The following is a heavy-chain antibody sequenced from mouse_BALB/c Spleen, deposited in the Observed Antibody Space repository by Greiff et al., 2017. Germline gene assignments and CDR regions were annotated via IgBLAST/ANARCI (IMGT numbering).Heavy chain of an antibody. V-gene: IGHV2-2*02. CDR2: IWSGGST. CDR3: ARNHPGYAMDY. Sequence: VQLQQSGPGLVQPSQSLSITCTVSGFSLTSYGVHWVRQSPGKGLEWLGVIWSGGSTDYNAAIISRLSISKDNSKSQVFFKMNSLQANDTAIYYCARNHPGYAMDYWGQGTSVTVSS. J-gene: IGHJ4*01. CDR1: GFSLTSYG.